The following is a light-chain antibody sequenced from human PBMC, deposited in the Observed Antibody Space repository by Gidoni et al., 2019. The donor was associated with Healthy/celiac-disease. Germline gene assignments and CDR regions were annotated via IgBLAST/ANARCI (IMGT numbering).Light chain of an antibody. CDR1: QSISSY. Sequence: DNQMIQPPSALSASVGDRVTTPCRASQSISSYLNWYQQKPGKAPKLLIYAASTLQSGVPSRFSGSGSGTDFTLTISSLQPEDFAAYYCQQSYSTPCTFGQGTKLEIK. CDR3: QQSYSTPCT. J-gene: IGKJ2*02. V-gene: IGKV1-39*01. CDR2: AAS.